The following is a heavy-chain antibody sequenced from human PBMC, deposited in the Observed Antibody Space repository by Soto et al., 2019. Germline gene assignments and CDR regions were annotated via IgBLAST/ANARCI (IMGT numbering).Heavy chain of an antibody. D-gene: IGHD3-3*01. V-gene: IGHV4-34*01. Sequence: ETLSLTCAVYGGSFSGYYWSWIRQPPGKGLEWIGEINHSGSTNYNPSLKSRVTISVDTSKNQFSLKLSSVTAADTAVYYCARGGRTTIFGVVIYYYGMDVWGQGTTVTVSS. CDR1: GGSFSGYY. CDR3: ARGGRTTIFGVVIYYYGMDV. J-gene: IGHJ6*02. CDR2: INHSGST.